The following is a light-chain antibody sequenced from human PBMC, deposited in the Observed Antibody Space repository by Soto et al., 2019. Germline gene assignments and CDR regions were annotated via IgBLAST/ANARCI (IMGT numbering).Light chain of an antibody. CDR1: SSDVGGYNA. J-gene: IGLJ1*01. CDR3: NSFRVNRLYV. Sequence: ALAQPASVSGSPGQTITISCTGTSSDVGGYNAVSWYQHHPGKAPKLIIYEVTHRPAGVSGRFSASKSGNTASLTISGLQAEDEADYYCNSFRVNRLYVFGTGTKVTVL. V-gene: IGLV2-14*01. CDR2: EVT.